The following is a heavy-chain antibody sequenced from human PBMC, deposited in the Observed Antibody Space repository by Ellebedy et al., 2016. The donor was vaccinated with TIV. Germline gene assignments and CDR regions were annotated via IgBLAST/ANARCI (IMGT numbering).Heavy chain of an antibody. D-gene: IGHD5-18*01. CDR2: LSHTGIRT. CDR3: AKDRTPGDGYWVFDN. CDR1: GFAYSSYA. J-gene: IGHJ4*02. V-gene: IGHV3-23*01. Sequence: GESLKISCAASGFAYSSYAMSWVRQAPGKGLEWVSTLSHTGIRTYYADSVEGRFTISRDNSKRTVDLQMNSLRAEETAVYFCAKDRTPGDGYWVFDNWGQGTLVSVSS.